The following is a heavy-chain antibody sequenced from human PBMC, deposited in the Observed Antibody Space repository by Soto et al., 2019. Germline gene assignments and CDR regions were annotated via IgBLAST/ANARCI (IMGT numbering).Heavy chain of an antibody. J-gene: IGHJ4*02. CDR2: IVVGSGNT. D-gene: IGHD3-3*01. CDR1: GFTFTSSA. V-gene: IGHV1-58*01. Sequence: ASVKVSCKASGFTFTSSAVQWVRQARGQRLEWIGWIVVGSGNTNYAQKFQERVTITRDMSTSTAYMELSSLRSEDTAVYYCAATLLGDSQDPPFDYWGQGTLVTVSS. CDR3: AATLLGDSQDPPFDY.